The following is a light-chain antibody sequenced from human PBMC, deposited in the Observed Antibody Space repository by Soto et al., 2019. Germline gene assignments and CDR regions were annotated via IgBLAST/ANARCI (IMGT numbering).Light chain of an antibody. CDR3: QQYTRT. Sequence: DIQLTQSPSFLSASVGDRVTITCRASQGISSYLAWYQQKPGKAPKLLIYAASTLQSGVPSRFSGSGSGTEFTLTISSLQPEDFATYHCQQYTRTFGQGTKVDIK. CDR2: AAS. CDR1: QGISSY. V-gene: IGKV1-9*01. J-gene: IGKJ1*01.